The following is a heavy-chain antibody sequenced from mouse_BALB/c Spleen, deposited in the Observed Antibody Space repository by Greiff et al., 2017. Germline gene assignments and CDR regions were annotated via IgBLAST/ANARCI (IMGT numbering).Heavy chain of an antibody. V-gene: IGHV2-9-2*01. D-gene: IGHD2-4*01. Sequence: VKLQESGPGLVAPSQSLSITCTVSGFSLTSYDISWIRQPPGKGLEWLGVIWTGGGTNYNSAFMSRLSISKDNSKSQVFLKMNSLQTDDTAIYYCVRDQGDYDPYAMDYWGQGTSVTVSS. CDR1: GFSLTSYD. CDR2: IWTGGGT. J-gene: IGHJ4*01. CDR3: VRDQGDYDPYAMDY.